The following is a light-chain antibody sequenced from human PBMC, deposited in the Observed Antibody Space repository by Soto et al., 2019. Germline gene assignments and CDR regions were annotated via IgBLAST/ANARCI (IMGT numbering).Light chain of an antibody. V-gene: IGLV2-14*03. Sequence: QSALTQPASVSGSPGQAITISCTGAAGDIGRYNYVSWYQQRPGQAPKLIISDVTNRPSGISDRFSGSKSGNTASLTISGLQAEDEADYYCSSYTGTLSSTSLLFGGGTKLTVL. CDR3: SSYTGTLSSTSLL. CDR1: AGDIGRYNY. CDR2: DVT. J-gene: IGLJ2*01.